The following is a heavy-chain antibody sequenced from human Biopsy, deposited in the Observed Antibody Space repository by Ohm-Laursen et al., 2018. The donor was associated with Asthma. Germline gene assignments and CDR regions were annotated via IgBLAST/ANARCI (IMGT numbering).Heavy chain of an antibody. V-gene: IGHV3-30*18. CDR3: AKDVFPGWELRRGPDY. D-gene: IGHD1-26*01. CDR2: ISFDGSNK. J-gene: IGHJ4*02. Sequence: SLRLSCAASGFTFSNYGMHWVRQAPGKGLDWVAVISFDGSNKNYTDSVKGRFTISRDSSRNTLHLQMNSLRAEDTAVYYCAKDVFPGWELRRGPDYWGQGTLATVSS. CDR1: GFTFSNYG.